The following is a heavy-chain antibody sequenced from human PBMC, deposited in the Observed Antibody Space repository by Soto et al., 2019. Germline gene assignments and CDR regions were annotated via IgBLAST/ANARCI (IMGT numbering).Heavy chain of an antibody. Sequence: GGSLRLSCAASGFTFSSYGMHWVRQAPGKGLEWVAVISYDGSNKYYADSVKGRFTISRDNSKNTLYLQMNSLRAEDTAVYYCAMRGYSYAFDYWGQGTLVTVSS. CDR1: GFTFSSYG. J-gene: IGHJ4*02. V-gene: IGHV3-30*03. CDR3: AMRGYSYAFDY. CDR2: ISYDGSNK. D-gene: IGHD5-18*01.